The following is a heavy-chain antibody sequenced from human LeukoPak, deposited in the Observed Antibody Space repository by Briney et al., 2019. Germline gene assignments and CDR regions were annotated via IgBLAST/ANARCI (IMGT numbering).Heavy chain of an antibody. CDR1: GFTFRSYG. CDR3: AKDIAYDILTGYSTFDY. Sequence: GGSLRLSCAASGFTFRSYGMSWVRQAPGKGLEWVSIISGSGGSTYYADSVKGRFTISRDNSKYTLYVQMNSLRAEDTAVYYCAKDIAYDILTGYSTFDYWGQGTLVTVSS. J-gene: IGHJ4*02. V-gene: IGHV3-23*01. D-gene: IGHD3-9*01. CDR2: ISGSGGST.